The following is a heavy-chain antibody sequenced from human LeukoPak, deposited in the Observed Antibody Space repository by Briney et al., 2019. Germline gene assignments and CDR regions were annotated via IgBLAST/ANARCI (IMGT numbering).Heavy chain of an antibody. V-gene: IGHV4-34*01. D-gene: IGHD3-22*01. J-gene: IGHJ4*02. Sequence: SETLSLTCAVYGGSFSGYYWSWIRQPPGKGLEWIGEINHSGSTNYSPSLKSRVTISVDTSKNQFSLKLSSVTAADTAVYYCARRTQGWLLLSNFDYWGQGTLVTVSS. CDR3: ARRTQGWLLLSNFDY. CDR1: GGSFSGYY. CDR2: INHSGST.